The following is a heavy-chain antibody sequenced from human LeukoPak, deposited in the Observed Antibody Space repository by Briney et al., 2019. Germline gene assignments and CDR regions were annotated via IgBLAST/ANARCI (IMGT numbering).Heavy chain of an antibody. CDR3: ATARGGYYGSGSYYSYFDY. D-gene: IGHD3-10*01. CDR2: INPNSGVT. J-gene: IGHJ4*02. V-gene: IGHV1-2*02. Sequence: ASVKVSCKASGYTFSGYYIHWVRQAPGQGLEWMGWINPNSGVTNYAQKFQGRVTMTRDTSISTAYMEVRSLRSDDTAVYYCATARGGYYGSGSYYSYFDYWGQGTLVTVSS. CDR1: GYTFSGYY.